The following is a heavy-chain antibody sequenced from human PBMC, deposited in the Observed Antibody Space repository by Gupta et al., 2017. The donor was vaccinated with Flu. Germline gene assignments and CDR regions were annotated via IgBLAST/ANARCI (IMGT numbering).Heavy chain of an antibody. CDR2: ISGSGGSR. D-gene: IGHD1-26*01. CDR1: GFAFSSYA. Sequence: EVQLLESGGGLVQPGGSLRLSCAASGFAFSSYAMSWVRQAPGKGLEWVSAISGSGGSRYYADSVKGRFTISRDNSKNTLYLQMNSLRAEDTAVYYCAKDLGSYYFFDPWGQGTLVTVSS. J-gene: IGHJ5*02. CDR3: AKDLGSYYFFDP. V-gene: IGHV3-23*01.